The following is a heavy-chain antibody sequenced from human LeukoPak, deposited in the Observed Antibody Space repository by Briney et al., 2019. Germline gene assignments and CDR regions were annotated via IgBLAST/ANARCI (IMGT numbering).Heavy chain of an antibody. J-gene: IGHJ4*02. D-gene: IGHD2-15*01. CDR1: GGSISSGDYY. CDR3: ARGTLGYCSGRSCYSGHFDY. Sequence: SETLSLTCTVSGGSISSGDYYWRWIRQPPGKGLEWIGYIYYSGSTYSNPSLKSRVTISVDTSKNQFSLKLSSVTAADTAVYYCARGTLGYCSGRSCYSGHFDYWGQGTLVTVSS. V-gene: IGHV4-30-4*08. CDR2: IYYSGST.